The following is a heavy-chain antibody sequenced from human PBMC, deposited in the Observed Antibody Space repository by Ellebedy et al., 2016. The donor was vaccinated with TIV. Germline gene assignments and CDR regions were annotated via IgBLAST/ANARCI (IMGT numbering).Heavy chain of an antibody. Sequence: GESLKISCAASGFTFSSHDMHWVRLGTGKGLEWDSAIGSAGDTSYFGSVKGRFTITRENVKNSVYLQMNSLRSEDTAGYYCARVSAGLDYWGQGTLVTVSS. CDR2: IGSAGDT. V-gene: IGHV3-13*01. J-gene: IGHJ4*02. CDR3: ARVSAGLDY. CDR1: GFTFSSHD. D-gene: IGHD2-15*01.